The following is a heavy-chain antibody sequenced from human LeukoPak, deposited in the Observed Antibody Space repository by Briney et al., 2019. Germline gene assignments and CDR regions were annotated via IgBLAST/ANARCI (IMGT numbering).Heavy chain of an antibody. D-gene: IGHD6-13*01. J-gene: IGHJ3*02. Sequence: SETLSPTCTVSGGSISSYYWSWIRQPAGKGLEWIGRIYTSGSTNYNPSLKSRVTMSVDTSKNQFSLKLSSVTAADTAVYYCARDPPGEAGYSSSWYNILDAFDIWGQGTMVTVSS. CDR1: GGSISSYY. CDR3: ARDPPGEAGYSSSWYNILDAFDI. V-gene: IGHV4-4*07. CDR2: IYTSGST.